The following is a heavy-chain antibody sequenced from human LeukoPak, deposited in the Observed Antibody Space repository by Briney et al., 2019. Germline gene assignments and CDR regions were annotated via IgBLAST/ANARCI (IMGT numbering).Heavy chain of an antibody. D-gene: IGHD3-22*01. CDR1: GFTFSDYY. Sequence: GGSLRLSCVASGFTFSDYYMTWIRQAPGKGLEWLSYIISSGTTIYYADSVKGRLTVSRDNAKNSLYLQVNSLRAEDTAVYYCARHSSGWSFDYWGQGTLVTVSS. CDR2: IISSGTTI. V-gene: IGHV3-11*04. J-gene: IGHJ4*02. CDR3: ARHSSGWSFDY.